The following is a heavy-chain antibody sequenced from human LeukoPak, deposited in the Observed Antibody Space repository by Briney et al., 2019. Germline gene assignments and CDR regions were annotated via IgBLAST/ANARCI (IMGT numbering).Heavy chain of an antibody. D-gene: IGHD2-15*01. CDR1: GFTFNSYA. CDR2: ISGSGGST. CDR3: AKAGCSGGSCYLDY. Sequence: HSGGPLRLSCAASGFTFNSYAMRWLPQAPGKGLEWVSAISGSGGSTYYADAVKGRFTISRDNSKNTLYLQMNSLRAEDTAVYYCAKAGCSGGSCYLDYWGQGTLVTVSS. V-gene: IGHV3-23*01. J-gene: IGHJ4*02.